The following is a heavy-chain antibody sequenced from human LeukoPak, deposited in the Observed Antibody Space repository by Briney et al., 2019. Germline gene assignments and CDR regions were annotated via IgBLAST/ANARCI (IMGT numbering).Heavy chain of an antibody. D-gene: IGHD1-26*01. CDR1: GYSFTSHW. J-gene: IGHJ4*02. CDR2: IYPGDSDT. V-gene: IGHV5-51*01. Sequence: GESLKISCKGSGYSFTSHWIGWVRQMPGKGLDWMGIIYPGDSDTRYSPSFQGQVTISADKSISTAYVQWSSLEASDTAMYYCARRSQSGIYVEYWGQGTLVTVSS. CDR3: ARRSQSGIYVEY.